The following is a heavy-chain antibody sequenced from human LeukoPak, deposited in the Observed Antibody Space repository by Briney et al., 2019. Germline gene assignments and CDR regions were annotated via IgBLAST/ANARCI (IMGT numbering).Heavy chain of an antibody. D-gene: IGHD3-10*01. Sequence: GRSLRLSCAASGFTFSSYAMHWVRQAPGKGLEWVAVISYDGSNKYYADSVKGRFTISRDNSKNTPYLQMNSLRAEDTAVYYCARDIEYYGSGSYYKDYYYGMDVWGKGTTVTVSS. CDR1: GFTFSSYA. CDR2: ISYDGSNK. J-gene: IGHJ6*04. CDR3: ARDIEYYGSGSYYKDYYYGMDV. V-gene: IGHV3-30*04.